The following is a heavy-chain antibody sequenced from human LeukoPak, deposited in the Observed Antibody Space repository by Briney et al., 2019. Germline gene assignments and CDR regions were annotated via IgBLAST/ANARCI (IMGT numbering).Heavy chain of an antibody. CDR3: AKEFSFYGDYYPHDYFDY. J-gene: IGHJ4*02. D-gene: IGHD4-17*01. CDR2: ISYDGSNK. Sequence: PGGSLRLSCAASGFTFSSYAMHWVRQAPGKGLEWVAVISYDGSNKYYADSVKGRFTISRDNSKNTLYLQMNSLRAEDTAVYYCAKEFSFYGDYYPHDYFDYWGQGTLVTVSS. V-gene: IGHV3-30-3*01. CDR1: GFTFSSYA.